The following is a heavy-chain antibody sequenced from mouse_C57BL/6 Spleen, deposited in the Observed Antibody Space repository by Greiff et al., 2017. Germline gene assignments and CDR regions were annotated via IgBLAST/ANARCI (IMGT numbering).Heavy chain of an antibody. J-gene: IGHJ2*01. CDR2: INPNNGGT. CDR1: GYTFTDYN. V-gene: IGHV1-22*01. D-gene: IGHD6-1*01. Sequence: EVQLQQSGPELVKPGASVKLSCKASGYTFTDYNMHWVKQSHGKSLEWIGYINPNNGGTSYNQKFKGKAKLNVNKSSSTAYMELRSLTSEDSAVYYCPRETTQPDYFAYWGQGPTLPVSS. CDR3: PRETTQPDYFAY.